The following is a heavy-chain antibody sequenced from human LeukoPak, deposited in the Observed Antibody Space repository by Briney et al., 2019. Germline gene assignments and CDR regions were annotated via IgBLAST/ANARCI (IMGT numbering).Heavy chain of an antibody. J-gene: IGHJ4*02. V-gene: IGHV3-7*01. D-gene: IGHD3-22*01. CDR3: AKTGDTSGYRSIDY. CDR1: AFTFSNYY. CDR2: LKKDETEK. Sequence: GGSLRLSCVASAFTFSNYYMSWVRQAPGKGLEWVANLKKDETEKHYVDSVKGRFTISRDNAKNSLFLQMTSLRAEETAIYYCAKTGDTSGYRSIDYWGQGTLVTVSS.